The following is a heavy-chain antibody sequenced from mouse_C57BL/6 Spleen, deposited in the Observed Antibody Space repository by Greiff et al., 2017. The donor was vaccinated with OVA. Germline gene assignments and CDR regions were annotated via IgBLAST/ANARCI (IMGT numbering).Heavy chain of an antibody. J-gene: IGHJ2*01. CDR3: TTYIITTGDFDY. CDR1: GFNIKDYY. CDR2: IDPEDGDT. D-gene: IGHD1-1*01. V-gene: IGHV14-1*01. Sequence: EVKVEESGAELVRPGASVKLSCTASGFNIKDYYMHWVKQRPEQGLEWIGRIDPEDGDTEYAPKFQGKATMTADTSSNTAYLQLSSLTSEDTAVYYCTTYIITTGDFDYWGQGTTLTVSS.